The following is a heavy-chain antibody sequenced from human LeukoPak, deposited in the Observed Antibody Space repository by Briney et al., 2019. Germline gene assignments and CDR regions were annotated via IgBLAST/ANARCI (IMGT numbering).Heavy chain of an antibody. CDR3: ARAGSGYDYYYYYYMDV. D-gene: IGHD5-12*01. J-gene: IGHJ6*03. V-gene: IGHV4-4*07. CDR1: GGSISSYY. Sequence: SETQSLTCTVSGGSISSYYWSWIRQPAGKGLEWIGRIYTSGSTNYNPSLKSRVTMSVDTSKNQFSLKLSSVTAADTAVYYCARAGSGYDYYYYYYMDVWGKGTTVTVSS. CDR2: IYTSGST.